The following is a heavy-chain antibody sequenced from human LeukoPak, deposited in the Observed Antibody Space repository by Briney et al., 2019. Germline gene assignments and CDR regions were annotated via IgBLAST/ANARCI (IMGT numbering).Heavy chain of an antibody. V-gene: IGHV2-70*11. CDR3: ARIRGVPANYFDY. D-gene: IGHD2-2*01. CDR2: IDWDDDR. CDR1: GFSLSTSGMC. J-gene: IGHJ4*02. Sequence: SGPALVKPTQTLTLTCTFSGFSLSTSGMCVSWIRQPPGKALEWLARIDWDDDRYYSTSLKTRLTISKDTSKNQVVLTMTNMDPVDTATYCCARIRGVPANYFDYWGQGTLVTVSS.